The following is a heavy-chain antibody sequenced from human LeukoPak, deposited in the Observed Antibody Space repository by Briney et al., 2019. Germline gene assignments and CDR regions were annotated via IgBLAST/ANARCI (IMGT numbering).Heavy chain of an antibody. CDR2: IRYDGSNK. J-gene: IGHJ4*02. CDR1: GFTFSSYG. D-gene: IGHD6-13*01. CDR3: ARFGYIDY. Sequence: SGGSLRLSCAASGFTFSSYGMHWVRQAPGKGLEWVAFIRYDGSNKYYADSVKGRFTISRDNSKNTLYLQMNSLRVEDTAVYYCARFGYIDYWGQRTLVTVSS. V-gene: IGHV3-30*02.